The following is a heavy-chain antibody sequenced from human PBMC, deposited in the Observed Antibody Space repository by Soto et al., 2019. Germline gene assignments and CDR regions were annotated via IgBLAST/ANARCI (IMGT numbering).Heavy chain of an antibody. CDR1: GYTFTSYA. V-gene: IGHV1-3*01. CDR2: INADNGNT. Sequence: ASVKVSCKASGYTFTSYAMHWVRQAPGQRLEWMGWINADNGNTKYSQKFQGRVTMTRDTSISTAYMELSRLRSDDTAVYYCARTPRYWGQGTLVTVSS. D-gene: IGHD2-15*01. J-gene: IGHJ4*02. CDR3: ARTPRY.